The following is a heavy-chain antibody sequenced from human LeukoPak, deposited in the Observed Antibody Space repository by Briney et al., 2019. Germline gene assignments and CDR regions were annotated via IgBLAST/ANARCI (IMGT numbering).Heavy chain of an antibody. CDR2: IRGSGGST. CDR3: ARVIRAAPGKGYFDY. CDR1: GFIFSTYA. Sequence: SGGSLRLSFATSGFIFSTYALSWVRQAPGKGLEWASSIRGSGGSTSHADSGKGRFTISRDSSKNTLYLQMNSLRAEDTAIYYCARVIRAAPGKGYFDYWGQGTLVTVSS. V-gene: IGHV3-23*01. D-gene: IGHD6-13*01. J-gene: IGHJ4*02.